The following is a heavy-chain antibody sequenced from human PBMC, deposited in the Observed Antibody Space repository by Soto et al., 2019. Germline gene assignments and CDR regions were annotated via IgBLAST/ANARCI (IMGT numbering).Heavy chain of an antibody. CDR1: GFTFSSYS. J-gene: IGHJ4*02. D-gene: IGHD2-15*01. CDR3: ATKIVAATSDY. Sequence: GGSLRLSCAASGFTFSSYSMNWVRQAPGKGLEWVSFISSSSSTIYYADSVKGRFTISRDNSKNSLYLQMNSLRTEDTAVYYCATKIVAATSDYWGQGTLVTVSS. CDR2: ISSSSSTI. V-gene: IGHV3-48*01.